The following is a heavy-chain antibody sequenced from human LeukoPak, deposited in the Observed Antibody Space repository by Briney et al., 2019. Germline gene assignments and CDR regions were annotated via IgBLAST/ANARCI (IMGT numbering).Heavy chain of an antibody. Sequence: ASVKVSCKASGYTFTSYGISWVRQAPGQGLERMGWISAYNGNTNYAQKLQGRVTMTTDTSTSTAYMELRSLRSDDTAVYYCARDFFERDYGDSFDYWGQGTLVTVSS. V-gene: IGHV1-18*01. CDR2: ISAYNGNT. D-gene: IGHD4-17*01. CDR3: ARDFFERDYGDSFDY. J-gene: IGHJ4*02. CDR1: GYTFTSYG.